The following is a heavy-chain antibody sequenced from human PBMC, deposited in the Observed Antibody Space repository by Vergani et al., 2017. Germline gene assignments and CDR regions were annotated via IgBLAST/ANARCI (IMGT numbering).Heavy chain of an antibody. V-gene: IGHV4-39*01. D-gene: IGHD2-8*01. CDR1: GGSISSSSYY. J-gene: IGHJ4*02. CDR3: ASGLYCTNGLCTPGVEY. CDR2: IYYSGST. Sequence: QLQLQESGPGLVKPSETLSLTCTVSGGSISSSSYYWGWIRQPPGKGLEWIGSIYYSGSTYYNPSLKSRVTISVDTSKNQFSLKLSSVTAADTAVYYCASGLYCTNGLCTPGVEYWGQGTLVTVSS.